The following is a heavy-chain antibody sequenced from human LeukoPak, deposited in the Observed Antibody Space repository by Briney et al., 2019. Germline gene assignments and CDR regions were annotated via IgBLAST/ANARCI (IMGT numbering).Heavy chain of an antibody. CDR3: ARAYGSYYDILTGYPNNAFDI. J-gene: IGHJ3*02. CDR1: GFTFSSYS. V-gene: IGHV3-21*01. D-gene: IGHD3-9*01. Sequence: GGSLRLSCAASGFTFSSYSMNWVRQAPGKGLEWVSSISSSSSYIYYADSVKGRFTISRDNAKNSLHLQMNSLRAEDTAVYYCARAYGSYYDILTGYPNNAFDIWGQGTMVTVSS. CDR2: ISSSSSYI.